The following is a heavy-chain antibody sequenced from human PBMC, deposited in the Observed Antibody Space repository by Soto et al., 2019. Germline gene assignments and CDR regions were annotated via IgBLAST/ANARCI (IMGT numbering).Heavy chain of an antibody. CDR1: GFTFRNYG. CDR3: ARDYVAGTLQYYFDY. Sequence: GGSLRLSCAASGFTFRNYGMHWVRQAPGKGLEWVSVINSDGSNKSYADSVKGRFNISRDNAKNTMYLQMNSLRAEDTAVYYCARDYVAGTLQYYFDYWGQGTLVTVFS. J-gene: IGHJ4*02. CDR2: INSDGSNK. D-gene: IGHD6-19*01. V-gene: IGHV3-74*01.